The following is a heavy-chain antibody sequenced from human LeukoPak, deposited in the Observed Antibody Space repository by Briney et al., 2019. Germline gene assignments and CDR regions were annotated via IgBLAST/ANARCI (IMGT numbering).Heavy chain of an antibody. CDR1: GFTFSSYG. D-gene: IGHD3-10*01. Sequence: PGRSLRLSCAVSGFTFSSYGMHWVRQAPGKGLEWIGRIKTKTDGGTTDYAAPVKGRFTISRDDSKNTLYLQMNSLKIEDTAVYHCTTGRHYYGSGSYIGFDPWGQGTLVTVSS. V-gene: IGHV3-15*01. J-gene: IGHJ5*02. CDR3: TTGRHYYGSGSYIGFDP. CDR2: IKTKTDGGTT.